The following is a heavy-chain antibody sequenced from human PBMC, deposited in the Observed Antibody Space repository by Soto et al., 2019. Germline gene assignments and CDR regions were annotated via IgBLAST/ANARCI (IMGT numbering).Heavy chain of an antibody. V-gene: IGHV4-59*08. CDR3: ARRYGYYFDY. CDR1: GGAISSYY. D-gene: IGHD4-17*01. J-gene: IGHJ4*02. Sequence: QVQLQESGPGLVKPSETLSLTCTVSGGAISSYYWSWIRQPPGKGLEWIGYIYYSGSTNYNPSLKGRVTIPVDTSKNQLSLKLSSVTAADTAVYYCARRYGYYFDYWGQGTLVTVSS. CDR2: IYYSGST.